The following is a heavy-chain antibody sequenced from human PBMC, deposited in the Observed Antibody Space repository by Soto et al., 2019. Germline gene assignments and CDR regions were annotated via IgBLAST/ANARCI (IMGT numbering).Heavy chain of an antibody. CDR2: INHSGST. V-gene: IGHV4-34*01. J-gene: IGHJ4*02. CDR3: AGGHHYDYVLGSSRYHFDY. Sequence: QVQLQQWGAGLLKSSETLSLTCAVYGGSFSGYYWSWIRQPPGKGLEWIGEINHSGSTNYNPSLKSRVTITVGTSKNQFSLELSFLTAAGTALYYCAGGHHYDYVLGSSRYHFDYWGQGTLVTVSS. D-gene: IGHD3-16*02. CDR1: GGSFSGYY.